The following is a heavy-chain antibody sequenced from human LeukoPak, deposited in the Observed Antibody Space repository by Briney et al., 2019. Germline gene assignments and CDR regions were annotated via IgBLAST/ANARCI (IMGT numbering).Heavy chain of an antibody. Sequence: PSETLSLTCTVSAGSLSRYYRSWIRPPPAKGLEWIGYIYYSGSTNYNPSLKSRVTISVDTSKNQFSLNLSSVTTADTAVYYCARSRYSSGSPFDYWGQGTLVTVA. CDR2: IYYSGST. D-gene: IGHD6-19*01. V-gene: IGHV4-59*08. CDR3: ARSRYSSGSPFDY. CDR1: AGSLSRYY. J-gene: IGHJ4*02.